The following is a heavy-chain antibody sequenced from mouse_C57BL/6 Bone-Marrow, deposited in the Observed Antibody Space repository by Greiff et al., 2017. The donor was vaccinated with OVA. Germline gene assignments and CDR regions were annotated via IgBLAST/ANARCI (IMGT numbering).Heavy chain of an antibody. V-gene: IGHV5-9*01. J-gene: IGHJ3*01. CDR1: GFTFSSYT. Sequence: DVHLVESGGGLVKPGGSLKLSCAASGFTFSSYTMSWVRQTPEKRLEWVATISGGGGNTYYPDSVKGRFTISRDNAKNTLYLQMSSLRSEDTALYYCASLYYYGSSYVSYWGQGTLVTVSA. D-gene: IGHD1-1*01. CDR3: ASLYYYGSSYVSY. CDR2: ISGGGGNT.